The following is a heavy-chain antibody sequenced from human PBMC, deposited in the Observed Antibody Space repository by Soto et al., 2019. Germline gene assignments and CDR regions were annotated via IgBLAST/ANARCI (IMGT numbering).Heavy chain of an antibody. CDR2: TYYSGNT. Sequence: SETLSLTCTVSGGSISSYYWSWIRQPPGKGLERIGYTYYSGNTNYNPSLKSRVTISVDTSKNQFSLKLSSVTAVDTAVYYCARNYDSSGYYPRFDPWGQGTLVTVSS. CDR1: GGSISSYY. V-gene: IGHV4-59*01. CDR3: ARNYDSSGYYPRFDP. D-gene: IGHD3-22*01. J-gene: IGHJ5*02.